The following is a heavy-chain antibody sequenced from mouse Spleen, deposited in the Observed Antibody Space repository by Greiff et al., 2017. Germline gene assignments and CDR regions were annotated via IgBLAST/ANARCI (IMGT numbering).Heavy chain of an antibody. CDR3: ARQPYFTTASRRDYFDY. CDR1: GFTFSSYA. D-gene: IGHD1-2*01. J-gene: IGHJ2*01. V-gene: IGHV5-9-3*01. CDR2: ISSGGSYT. Sequence: EVKLVESGGGLVKPGGSLKLSCAASGFTFSSYAMSWVRQTPEKRLEWVATISSGGSYTYYPDSVKGRFTISRDNAKNTLYLQMSSLRSEDTAMYYCARQPYFTTASRRDYFDYWGQGTTLTVSS.